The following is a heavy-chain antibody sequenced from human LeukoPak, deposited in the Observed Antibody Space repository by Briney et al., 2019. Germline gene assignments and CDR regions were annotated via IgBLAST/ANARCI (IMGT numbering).Heavy chain of an antibody. CDR3: ARDLIEMTGTA. CDR1: GFTVSSKY. D-gene: IGHD5-24*01. Sequence: GGSLRLSCAASGFTVSSKYMSWVRQAPGKGLEWVSVIYSGGNTYYADSVKGRFTISRDNSKNTVYLQMNSLRAEDTAVYYCARDLIEMTGTAWGQGTLVTVSS. V-gene: IGHV3-66*01. J-gene: IGHJ4*02. CDR2: IYSGGNT.